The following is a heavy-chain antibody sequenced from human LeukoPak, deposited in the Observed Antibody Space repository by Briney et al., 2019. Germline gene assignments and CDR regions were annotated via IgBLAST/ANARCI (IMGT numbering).Heavy chain of an antibody. CDR2: INPSGGST. D-gene: IGHD3-22*01. Sequence: ASVKVSCKASGYTFTGYHMHWVRQAPGQGLEWMGIINPSGGSTSYAQKFQGRVTMTRDTSTSTVYMELSSLRSEDTAVYYCARDYYDSSGEADFDYWGQGTLVTVSS. CDR1: GYTFTGYH. J-gene: IGHJ4*02. V-gene: IGHV1-46*01. CDR3: ARDYYDSSGEADFDY.